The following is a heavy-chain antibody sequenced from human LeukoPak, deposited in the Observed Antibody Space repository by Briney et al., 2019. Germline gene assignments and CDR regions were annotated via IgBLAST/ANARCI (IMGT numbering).Heavy chain of an antibody. CDR3: ARDYYDSSGRPLYFQH. Sequence: GGSLRLSCAASGFTFSNAWMSWVRQTPGKGLEWVASISYDGSDQSYADSVKGRFTISRDNAKNTLYLQMNSLRAEDTAVYYCARDYYDSSGRPLYFQHWGQGTLVTVSS. V-gene: IGHV3-30*12. CDR2: ISYDGSDQ. J-gene: IGHJ1*01. CDR1: GFTFSNAW. D-gene: IGHD3-22*01.